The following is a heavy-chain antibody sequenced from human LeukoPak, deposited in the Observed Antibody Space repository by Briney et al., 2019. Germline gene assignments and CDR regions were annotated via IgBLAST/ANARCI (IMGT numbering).Heavy chain of an antibody. V-gene: IGHV3-23*01. CDR2: ISGSGGST. CDR3: AKSISPESTMGIDY. Sequence: PGGSLRHSCAASGFTFSNYAMSWVRQAPGKGLEWVSAISGSGGSTYYADSVKGRFTISRDNSKNTLYLQMNSLRVEDTAVYYCAKSISPESTMGIDYWGHGALVTVSS. J-gene: IGHJ4*01. CDR1: GFTFSNYA. D-gene: IGHD4/OR15-4a*01.